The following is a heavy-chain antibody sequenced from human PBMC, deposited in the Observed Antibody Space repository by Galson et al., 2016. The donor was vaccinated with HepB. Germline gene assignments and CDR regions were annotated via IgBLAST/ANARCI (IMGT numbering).Heavy chain of an antibody. J-gene: IGHJ6*02. CDR1: GFTFSTYG. CDR3: ARFGGSLGMDV. V-gene: IGHV3-30*03. CDR2: ISYDRSNK. Sequence: SLRLSCAASGFTFSTYGMHWVRQAPGKGLEWVAVISYDRSNKNYAASVKGRFTISRDNSKNTLYLQMNSLRAEDTAVYYCARFGGSLGMDVWGQGTTVTVSS. D-gene: IGHD2-15*01.